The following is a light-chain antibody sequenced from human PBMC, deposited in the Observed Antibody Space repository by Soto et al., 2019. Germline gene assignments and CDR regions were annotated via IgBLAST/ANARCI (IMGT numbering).Light chain of an antibody. CDR1: QSVSSSF. CDR3: QQYGSSPPIT. V-gene: IGKV3-20*01. Sequence: EIVLTQSPCTLSLSPGERATLFCRASQSVSSSFLAWYQQKPGRAPRLLIYGASSRAAGIPDRFSGSGSGTDFTLTISRLEPEDFEVYYCQQYGSSPPITFGQGTRLEIK. J-gene: IGKJ5*01. CDR2: GAS.